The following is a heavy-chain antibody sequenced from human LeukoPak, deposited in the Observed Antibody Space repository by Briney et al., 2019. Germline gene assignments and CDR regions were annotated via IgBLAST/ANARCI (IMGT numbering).Heavy chain of an antibody. J-gene: IGHJ4*02. Sequence: PSETLSLTCAVSGGSISSSNWWSWVRQPPGKGLEWIGEIYHSGSTNYNPSLKSRVTISVDTSKNQFSLKLSSVTAADTAVYYCARHRRGSYAGYFDYWGQGTLVTVSS. V-gene: IGHV4-4*02. CDR2: IYHSGST. CDR3: ARHRRGSYAGYFDY. D-gene: IGHD1-26*01. CDR1: GGSISSSNW.